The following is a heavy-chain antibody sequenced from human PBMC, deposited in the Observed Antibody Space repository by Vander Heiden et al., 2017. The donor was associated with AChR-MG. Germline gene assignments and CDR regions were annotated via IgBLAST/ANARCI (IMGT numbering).Heavy chain of an antibody. V-gene: IGHV2-5*01. CDR2: IDWNDDK. J-gene: IGHJ3*02. CDR1: AFALRTSGVG. Sequence: QITLKESGPTLVKHTPTLTLTCPFSAFALRTSGVGVGWLRPPPGKALEWLALIDWNDDKRYSPSLKSRLTITKDTSKNQVVLTMTNMDPVDTATYYCAHSGSDGAFDIWGQGTMVTVSS. CDR3: AHSGSDGAFDI.